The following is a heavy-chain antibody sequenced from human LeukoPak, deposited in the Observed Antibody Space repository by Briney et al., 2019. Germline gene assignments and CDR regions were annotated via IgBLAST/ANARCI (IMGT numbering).Heavy chain of an antibody. V-gene: IGHV3-48*03. Sequence: GGSLRLSCAASGFTFSSYEMNWVRQAPGKGLEWVSYISSSGSTIYYADSVKGRFTISRDNAKNTLYLQMNSLRAEDTAVYYCARSAYYYGSGSGWFDPWGQGTLVTVSS. CDR2: ISSSGSTI. D-gene: IGHD3-10*01. CDR1: GFTFSSYE. CDR3: ARSAYYYGSGSGWFDP. J-gene: IGHJ5*02.